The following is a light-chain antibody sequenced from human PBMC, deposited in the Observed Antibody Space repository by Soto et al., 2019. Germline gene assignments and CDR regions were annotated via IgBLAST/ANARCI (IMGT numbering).Light chain of an antibody. J-gene: IGKJ1*01. V-gene: IGKV1-5*03. CDR3: QQYNSYST. CDR2: KAS. CDR1: QSISSW. Sequence: DIQMTQSPSTLSASVGDRVTITCRASQSISSWLAWYQQKPGKAPKLLIYKASSLESGVPSRFSGSGSGTEFTLTIISLQPDDFATYYCQQYNSYSTFGQWTKVEIK.